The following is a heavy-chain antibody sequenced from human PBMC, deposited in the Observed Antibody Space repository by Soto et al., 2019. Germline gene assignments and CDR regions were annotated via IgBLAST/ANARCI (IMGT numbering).Heavy chain of an antibody. V-gene: IGHV1-8*01. J-gene: IGHJ4*02. D-gene: IGHD5-18*01. CDR2: MNPNSGNT. CDR1: GYTFTSYD. CDR3: ARGRSYGFPFDY. Sequence: QVQLVQSGAEVKKPGASVKVSCKASGYTFTSYDINWVRQATGQGLEWMGWMNPNSGNTGFAQKFKGRVAMTRNTSISTAYMELSSLRSEDTVVYYCARGRSYGFPFDYWGQGTPVTVSS.